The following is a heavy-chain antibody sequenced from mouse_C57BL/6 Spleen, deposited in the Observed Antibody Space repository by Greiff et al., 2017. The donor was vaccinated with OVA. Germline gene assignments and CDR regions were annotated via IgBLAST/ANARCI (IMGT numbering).Heavy chain of an antibody. V-gene: IGHV10-1*01. D-gene: IGHD4-1*01. J-gene: IGHJ3*01. CDR1: GFSFNTYA. CDR3: VRQGNWDVGFAY. CDR2: IRSKSNNYAT. Sequence: EVKVVESGGGLVQPKGSLKLSCAASGFSFNTYAMNWVRQAPGKGLEWVARIRSKSNNYATYYADSVKDRFTISRDDSESMLYLQMNNLKTEDTAMYYCVRQGNWDVGFAYWGQGTLVTVSA.